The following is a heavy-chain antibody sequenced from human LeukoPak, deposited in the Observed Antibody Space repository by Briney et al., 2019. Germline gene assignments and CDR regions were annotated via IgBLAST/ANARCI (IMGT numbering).Heavy chain of an antibody. CDR2: IIPIFGTA. D-gene: IGHD6-13*01. Sequence: GSSVKVSCKASGGTFSSYAISWVRQAPGQGLEWMGGIIPIFGTANYAQKFQGRVTITTDESTSTAYMELSSLRSEDTAVYYCARDGKGQQYMDVWGKGTTVTVSS. CDR1: GGTFSSYA. J-gene: IGHJ6*03. V-gene: IGHV1-69*05. CDR3: ARDGKGQQYMDV.